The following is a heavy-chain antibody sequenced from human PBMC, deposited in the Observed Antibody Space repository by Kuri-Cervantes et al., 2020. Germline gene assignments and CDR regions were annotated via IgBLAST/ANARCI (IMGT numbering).Heavy chain of an antibody. V-gene: IGHV3-11*01. CDR1: GFTFSDYY. CDR3: AKVNGSGSYLYWYFDL. J-gene: IGHJ2*01. Sequence: GGSLRLSCAASGFTFSDYYMSWIRQAPGKGLEWVSYISSSGSTIYYADSVKGRFTISRDNAKNSLYLQMNSLRAEDTALYYCAKVNGSGSYLYWYFDLWGRGTLVTVSS. CDR2: ISSSGSTI. D-gene: IGHD3-10*01.